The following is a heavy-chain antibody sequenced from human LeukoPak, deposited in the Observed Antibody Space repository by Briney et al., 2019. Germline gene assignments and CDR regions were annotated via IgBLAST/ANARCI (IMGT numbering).Heavy chain of an antibody. J-gene: IGHJ3*02. CDR3: AREKIVGATRSAFDI. CDR2: INPNSGGT. V-gene: IGHV1-2*02. Sequence: ASVKVSCKASGYTFTGYYMHWVRQAPGQGLEWMGWINPNSGGTNCAQKFQGRVTMTRDTSISTAYMELSRLRSDDTAVYYCAREKIVGATRSAFDIWGQGTMVTVSS. CDR1: GYTFTGYY. D-gene: IGHD1-26*01.